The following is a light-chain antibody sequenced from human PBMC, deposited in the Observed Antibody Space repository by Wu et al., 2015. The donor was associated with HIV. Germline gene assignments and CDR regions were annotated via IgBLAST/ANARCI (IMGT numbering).Light chain of an antibody. V-gene: IGKV3-20*01. J-gene: IGKJ4*01. Sequence: EVVLTQSPGTLSLSPGERATLSCRSSQTVTSAYLAWYQHKPGQAPRLLIYGATSRATGTPDRFSGSGSEKDFTLTISRLEPEDFAVYYCQQYGSSLALTFGGGTKVEIK. CDR2: GAT. CDR1: QTVTSAY. CDR3: QQYGSSLALT.